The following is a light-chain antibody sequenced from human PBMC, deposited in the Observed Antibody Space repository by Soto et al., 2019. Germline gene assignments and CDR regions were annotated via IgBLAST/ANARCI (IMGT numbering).Light chain of an antibody. CDR2: EAS. CDR1: QTISSW. J-gene: IGKJ1*01. V-gene: IGKV1-5*03. Sequence: IRMSQSPSTLSAYVGDRVTITCRASQTISSWLACYQQKPGKAPKLLIYEASSLQSGVPSRFSGSGSGTEFTLTISSLQPDDFATYYCQHYNVYPWTFGQGTKVDI. CDR3: QHYNVYPWT.